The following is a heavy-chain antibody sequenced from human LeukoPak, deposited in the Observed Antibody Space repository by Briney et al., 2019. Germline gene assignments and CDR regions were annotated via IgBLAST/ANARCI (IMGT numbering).Heavy chain of an antibody. CDR2: INPSGGST. Sequence: ASVRVSCKASGFTFTSYDINWVRQAPGQGLEWMGIINPSGGSTSYAQKFQGRVTMTRDTSTSTVYMELSSLRSEDTAVYYCARGGVATSVYWGQGTLVTVSS. CDR1: GFTFTSYD. CDR3: ARGGVATSVY. D-gene: IGHD5-12*01. V-gene: IGHV1-46*01. J-gene: IGHJ4*02.